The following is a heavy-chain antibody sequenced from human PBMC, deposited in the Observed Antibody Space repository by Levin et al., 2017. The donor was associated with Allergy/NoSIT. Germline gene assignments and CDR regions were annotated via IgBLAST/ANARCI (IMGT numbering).Heavy chain of an antibody. CDR3: ARWGYGSGSYYLFDY. V-gene: IGHV4-39*01. Sequence: PSETLSLTCTVSGGSISSSSYYWGWIRQPPGKGLEWIGSIYYSGSTYYNPSLKSRVTISVDTSKNQFSLKLSSVTAADTAVYYCARWGYGSGSYYLFDYWGQGTLVTVSS. J-gene: IGHJ4*02. D-gene: IGHD3-10*01. CDR2: IYYSGST. CDR1: GGSISSSSYY.